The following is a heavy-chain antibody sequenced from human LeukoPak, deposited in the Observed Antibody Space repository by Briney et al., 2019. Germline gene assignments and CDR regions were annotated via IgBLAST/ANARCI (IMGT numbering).Heavy chain of an antibody. Sequence: PGGSLRLSCAASGFTFSTYWMIWVRQAPGKGLEGVANIKEDGSEKYYVDSVKGRFTISRDSAKNSLYLQMNSLRAEDTAVYYCARDFDGVQAFDIWGQGKMVTVSS. J-gene: IGHJ3*02. V-gene: IGHV3-7*01. CDR1: GFTFSTYW. CDR2: IKEDGSEK. CDR3: ARDFDGVQAFDI. D-gene: IGHD3-16*01.